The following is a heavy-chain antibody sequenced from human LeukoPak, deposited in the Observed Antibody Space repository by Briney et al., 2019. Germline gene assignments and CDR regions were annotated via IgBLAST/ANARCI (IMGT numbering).Heavy chain of an antibody. V-gene: IGHV1-46*01. CDR1: GYTFTSYY. Sequence: ASVKVSCKASGYTFTSYYMHWVRQAPGQGLEWMGIINPSGGSTSYAQKFQGRVTMTRDTSTSTVYMELSSLRSEDTAVYYCARANDIVAVVAAKEYYYYYGMDVWGQGTTVTVSS. J-gene: IGHJ6*02. CDR2: INPSGGST. CDR3: ARANDIVAVVAAKEYYYYYGMDV. D-gene: IGHD2-15*01.